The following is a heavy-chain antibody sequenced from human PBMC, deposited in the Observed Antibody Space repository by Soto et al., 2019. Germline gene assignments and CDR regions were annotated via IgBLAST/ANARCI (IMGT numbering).Heavy chain of an antibody. J-gene: IGHJ4*02. CDR3: ARDSNYYDSSGPGDY. V-gene: IGHV3-74*01. CDR2: INSDGSST. Sequence: QPGGSLRLSCAASGFTFSSYWMHWVRQAPGKGLVWASRINSDGSSTSCADSVKGRFTISRDNAKNTLYLQMNSLRAEDTAVYYCARDSNYYDSSGPGDYWGQGTLVTVSS. CDR1: GFTFSSYW. D-gene: IGHD3-22*01.